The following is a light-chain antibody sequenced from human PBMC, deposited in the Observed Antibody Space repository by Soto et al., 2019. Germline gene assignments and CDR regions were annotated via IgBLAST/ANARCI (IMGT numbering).Light chain of an antibody. CDR3: QSYDNSLGAWV. CDR1: SSNIGAGYD. J-gene: IGLJ3*02. Sequence: QSVLTQPPSVSGAPGQRVTISCTGSSSNIGAGYDVHWYQQLPGTAPKLLIYDNSNRPSGVPDRLSGSKSGTSASLAITGLQAEDEADYYCQSYDNSLGAWVFGGGTKVTVL. V-gene: IGLV1-40*01. CDR2: DNS.